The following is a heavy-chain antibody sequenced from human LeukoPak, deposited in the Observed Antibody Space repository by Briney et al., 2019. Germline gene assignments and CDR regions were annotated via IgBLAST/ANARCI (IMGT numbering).Heavy chain of an antibody. Sequence: PGGPLRLSCAASGFTFSSYWMSWVRQAPGKGLEWVANIKQDGSERYYVDSVKGRFTISRDNAKNSLYLQMNSLRAEDTAVYYCARDPGRWLQFSHFDYWGQGTLVTVSS. D-gene: IGHD5-24*01. CDR3: ARDPGRWLQFSHFDY. CDR2: IKQDGSER. V-gene: IGHV3-7*01. CDR1: GFTFSSYW. J-gene: IGHJ4*02.